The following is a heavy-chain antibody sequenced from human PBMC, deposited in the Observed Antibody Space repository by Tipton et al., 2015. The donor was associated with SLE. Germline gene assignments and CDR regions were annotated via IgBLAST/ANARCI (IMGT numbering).Heavy chain of an antibody. V-gene: IGHV4-39*07. CDR1: GASVRSTSYH. CDR3: ATVRLQRDGWYPWDF. Sequence: TLSLTCLVSGASVRSTSYHWGWIRQPPGKGLEWIGNIYYDGSAYYTPSLESRVSISVDTSKNQVSLRLASVSAADTAVYYCATVRLQRDGWYPWDFWGQGTLVTV. J-gene: IGHJ4*02. D-gene: IGHD6-19*01. CDR2: IYYDGSA.